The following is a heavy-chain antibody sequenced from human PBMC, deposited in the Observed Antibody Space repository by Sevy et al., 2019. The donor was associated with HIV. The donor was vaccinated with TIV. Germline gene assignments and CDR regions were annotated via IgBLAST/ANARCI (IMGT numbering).Heavy chain of an antibody. V-gene: IGHV1-69*13. D-gene: IGHD3-10*01. CDR3: ARPSYGSGRGYQNYFYYYGMDD. J-gene: IGHJ6*02. Sequence: ASVKVSCKASGGTFSSFALSWVRQAPGQGLEWMGGIIPIFGTTKYAQKFQGRVTIIADESTSTAYMGLSSLGSEETAVYYCARPSYGSGRGYQNYFYYYGMDDWGPGTTVTVSS. CDR1: GGTFSSFA. CDR2: IIPIFGTT.